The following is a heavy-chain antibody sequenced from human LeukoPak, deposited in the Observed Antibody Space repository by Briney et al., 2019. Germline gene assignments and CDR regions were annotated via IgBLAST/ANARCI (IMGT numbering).Heavy chain of an antibody. CDR1: GFTFSSYG. V-gene: IGHV3-30*03. J-gene: IGHJ3*02. D-gene: IGHD3-22*01. CDR2: ISYDGSNK. Sequence: GGSLRLSCAASGFTFSSYGMHWVRQAPGQGLEWVAVISYDGSNKYYADSVKGRFTISRDNSKNTLYLQMNSLKTEDTAVYYCTTDPPFPSRFYYYDSSGYASPDIWGQGTMVTVSS. CDR3: TTDPPFPSRFYYYDSSGYASPDI.